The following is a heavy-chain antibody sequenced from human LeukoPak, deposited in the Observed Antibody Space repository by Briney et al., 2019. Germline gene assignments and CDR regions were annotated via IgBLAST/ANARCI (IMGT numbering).Heavy chain of an antibody. Sequence: PGGSLRLSCAASGFTFSTYSMNWVRQAPGKGPEWVSSISSSSSNIYYADSVKGRFTISRGNAKNSLYLQMNSLRAEDTAVYYCARAHIAAAYNWFDPWGQGTLVTVSS. V-gene: IGHV3-21*01. CDR3: ARAHIAAAYNWFDP. CDR2: ISSSSSNI. D-gene: IGHD6-13*01. CDR1: GFTFSTYS. J-gene: IGHJ5*02.